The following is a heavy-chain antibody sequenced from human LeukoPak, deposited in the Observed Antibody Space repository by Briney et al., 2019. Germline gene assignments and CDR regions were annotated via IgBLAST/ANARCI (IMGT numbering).Heavy chain of an antibody. CDR1: GFTISNYW. CDR3: AGDSGYY. D-gene: IGHD3-22*01. CDR2: IKPDGSEE. Sequence: GGSLRLSCAASGFTISNYWMTWVRQDTGKGLERVASIKPDGSEEYYVDSVKGRFTISRDNAKNSLFLQINNLRAEDTAVYYCAGDSGYYWGPGTLVTVSS. V-gene: IGHV3-7*04. J-gene: IGHJ4*02.